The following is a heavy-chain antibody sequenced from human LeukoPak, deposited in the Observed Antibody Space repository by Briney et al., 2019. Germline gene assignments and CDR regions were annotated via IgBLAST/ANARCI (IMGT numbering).Heavy chain of an antibody. V-gene: IGHV4-59*01. Sequence: SETLSLTCTVSGAPISTYYWSWIRQPPGMGLEWIGSIYYSGSTNYNPSLKSRVTISVDTSKNQFSLKLSSVTAADTAVYYCARAYSGSYYYFDYWGQGTLVTVSS. CDR1: GAPISTYY. CDR3: ARAYSGSYYYFDY. D-gene: IGHD1-26*01. J-gene: IGHJ4*02. CDR2: IYYSGST.